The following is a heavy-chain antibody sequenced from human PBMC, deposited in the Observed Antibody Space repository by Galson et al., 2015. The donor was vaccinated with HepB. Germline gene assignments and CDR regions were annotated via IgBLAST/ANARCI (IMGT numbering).Heavy chain of an antibody. CDR2: IYHSGST. CDR1: GGSINNYY. CDR3: ARHYRDSSASHHNWFDP. V-gene: IGHV4-59*08. Sequence: ETLSLTCTVSGGSINNYYWSWIRQPPGKGLEWIGEIYHSGSTNYNPSLKSRVTISVDTSNNQFSVNLNSVTAADTAVYYCARHYRDSSASHHNWFDPWGQGTLVTVSS. J-gene: IGHJ5*02. D-gene: IGHD3-22*01.